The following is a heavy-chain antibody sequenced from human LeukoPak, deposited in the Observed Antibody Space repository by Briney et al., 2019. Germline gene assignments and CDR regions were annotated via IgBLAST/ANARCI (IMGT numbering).Heavy chain of an antibody. D-gene: IGHD4-4*01. J-gene: IGHJ3*02. CDR2: IYTSGST. V-gene: IGHV4-4*07. CDR1: GGSISSYY. Sequence: SETLSLTCTVSGGSISSYYWSLIRQPAGKGLEWIGRIYTSGSTNYNPSLKSRVTMSVDTSKNQFSLKLSSVTAADTAVYYCARETRGASNFRLRDDAFDIWGQGTMVTASS. CDR3: ARETRGASNFRLRDDAFDI.